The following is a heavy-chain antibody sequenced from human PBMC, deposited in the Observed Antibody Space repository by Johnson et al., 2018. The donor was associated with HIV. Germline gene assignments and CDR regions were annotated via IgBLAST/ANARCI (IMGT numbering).Heavy chain of an antibody. CDR1: GFTFSNYA. V-gene: IGHV3-23*04. CDR3: ARDPGLYYDIWVSAFDI. CDR2: ISGDAGST. D-gene: IGHD3/OR15-3a*01. J-gene: IGHJ3*02. Sequence: VKLVESGGGLVQPGGSLTLSCAASGFTFSNYAMSWVRRAPGKGLEWVSTISGDAGSTYYADSVRGRFTLSRDNSKNTLDLQMNNLRAEDTAVYYCARDPGLYYDIWVSAFDIWGQGTMVTISS.